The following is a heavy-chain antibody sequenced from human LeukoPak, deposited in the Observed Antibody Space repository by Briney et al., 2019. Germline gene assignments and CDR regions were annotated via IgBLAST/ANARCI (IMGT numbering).Heavy chain of an antibody. V-gene: IGHV4-34*01. J-gene: IGHJ4*02. CDR1: GGSFSGYY. CDR2: INHSGST. Sequence: SETLSLTCAVYGGSFSGYYWSWIRQPPGKGLEWIGEINHSGSTNYNPSLKGRVTISVDTSKNQFPLKLSSVTAADTAVYYCAREDYGEQNFDYWGQGTLVTVSS. D-gene: IGHD4-17*01. CDR3: AREDYGEQNFDY.